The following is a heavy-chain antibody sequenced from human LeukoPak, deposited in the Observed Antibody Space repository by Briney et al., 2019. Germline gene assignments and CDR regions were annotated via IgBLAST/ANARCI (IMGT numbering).Heavy chain of an antibody. D-gene: IGHD3-22*01. Sequence: GASVKVSCKASGGTFSSYAISWVRQAPGQGLEWMGGIIPIFGTANYAQKFQGRVTITADESTSTAYMELSSLRSEDTAVYYCARAHGPYYYDSSGYHYWGQGTLVTVSS. J-gene: IGHJ4*02. CDR3: ARAHGPYYYDSSGYHY. CDR1: GGTFSSYA. V-gene: IGHV1-69*13. CDR2: IIPIFGTA.